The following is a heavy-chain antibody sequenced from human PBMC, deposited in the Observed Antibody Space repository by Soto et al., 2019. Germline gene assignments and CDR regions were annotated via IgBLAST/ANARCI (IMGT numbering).Heavy chain of an antibody. D-gene: IGHD3-9*01. J-gene: IGHJ3*02. V-gene: IGHV4-30-2*01. Sequence: QLQLQESGSGLVKPSQTLSLTCAVSGGSISSGGYSWSWIRQPPGKGLEWIGYIYHSGSTYYNPTRKSRVTIAVDTSKNQFSLQLSSVTAADTAVYYCARVVGRYFDWHAFDIWGQGTMVTVSS. CDR1: GGSISSGGYS. CDR2: IYHSGST. CDR3: ARVVGRYFDWHAFDI.